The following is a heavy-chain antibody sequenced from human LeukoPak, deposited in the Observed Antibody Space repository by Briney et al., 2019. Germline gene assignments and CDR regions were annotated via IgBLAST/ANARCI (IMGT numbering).Heavy chain of an antibody. CDR3: ASGVAVTPDY. Sequence: SETLSLTCAVYGGSFSGHYWSWIRQPPGKGLEWIGYIYYSGSTNYNPSLKSRVTISVDTSKNQFSLKLSSVTAADTAVYYCASGVAVTPDYWGQGTLVTVSS. D-gene: IGHD6-19*01. CDR1: GGSFSGHY. V-gene: IGHV4-59*11. CDR2: IYYSGST. J-gene: IGHJ4*02.